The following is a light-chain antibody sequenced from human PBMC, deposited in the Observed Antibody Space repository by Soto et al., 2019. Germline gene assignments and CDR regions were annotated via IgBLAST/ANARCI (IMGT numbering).Light chain of an antibody. CDR3: QQYSDSVGT. V-gene: IGKV3-20*01. CDR1: QSVSIDY. J-gene: IGKJ1*01. CDR2: AAS. Sequence: EIVLTQSPGTLSLSPGERATLSCRASQSVSIDYLAWYQQRPGQAPRLLIYAASSRATGIPDRFSGSGSGTDFTLTISRLEPEDFAVYYCQQYSDSVGTFGQGTKVDIK.